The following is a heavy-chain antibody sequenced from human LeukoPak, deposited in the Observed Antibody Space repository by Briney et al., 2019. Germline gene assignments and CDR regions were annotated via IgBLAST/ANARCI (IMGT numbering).Heavy chain of an antibody. V-gene: IGHV3-15*01. J-gene: IGHJ4*02. Sequence: GGSLRLSCAASGFTFSNAWMSWVRQAPGKGLEWVGRIKSKTDGGTTDYAAPVKGRFTISRDDSKNTLYLQMNSLKTEDTAVYYCTLFWSGNYRVSRPSTRNDYWGQGTLVTVSS. CDR1: GFTFSNAW. CDR3: TLFWSGNYRVSRPSTRNDY. D-gene: IGHD3-3*01. CDR2: IKSKTDGGTT.